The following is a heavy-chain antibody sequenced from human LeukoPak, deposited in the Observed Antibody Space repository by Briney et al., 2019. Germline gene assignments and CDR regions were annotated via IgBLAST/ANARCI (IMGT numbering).Heavy chain of an antibody. CDR1: GYTFTGYY. Sequence: ASVKVSCKASGYTFTGYYIHWVRQAPGQGLEWMGWVNPNSGDTSYAQKFQGRVTMTRDTSISKAYMDLSSLRSDDTAVYFCARGADAEYFQHWGQGTLVTVSS. CDR2: VNPNSGDT. V-gene: IGHV1-2*02. J-gene: IGHJ1*01. CDR3: ARGADAEYFQH.